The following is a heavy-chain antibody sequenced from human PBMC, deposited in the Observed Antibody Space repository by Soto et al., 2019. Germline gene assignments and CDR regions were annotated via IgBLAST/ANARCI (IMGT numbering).Heavy chain of an antibody. CDR1: GFTFNNYW. Sequence: EVQLVESGGGLVQPGGSLRLSCAASGFTFNNYWMHWVRQAPGEGLVWVSRIKSDGSSTTYADSVKGRLTISRDNAKNTLYLQMNSLRADDTAVYYCVRGGLYYAYYYPMDVWGQGTTVTVSS. CDR2: IKSDGSST. J-gene: IGHJ6*02. D-gene: IGHD2-15*01. V-gene: IGHV3-74*01. CDR3: VRGGLYYAYYYPMDV.